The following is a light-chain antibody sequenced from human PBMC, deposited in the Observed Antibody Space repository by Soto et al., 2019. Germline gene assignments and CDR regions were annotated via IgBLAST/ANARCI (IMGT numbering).Light chain of an antibody. J-gene: IGKJ3*01. CDR2: KAT. Sequence: GDIVTITCRASQRSDTWVDGDQQKPGTAPQLLIYKATILQSGVPSRFSGSGSVTEFTLTSSNLHPDAFANYSCQQYTRDSRTFGPGTNVEIK. CDR3: QQYTRDSRT. V-gene: IGKV1-5*03. CDR1: QRSDTW.